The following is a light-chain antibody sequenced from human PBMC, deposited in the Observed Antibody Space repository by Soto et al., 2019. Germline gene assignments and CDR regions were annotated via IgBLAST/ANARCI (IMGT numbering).Light chain of an antibody. CDR2: GAS. J-gene: IGKJ2*01. Sequence: EIVMTQSPATLSVSPGERATLSCRASPSVSSNLAWYQRKPGRAPRLLIYGASTRATGIPARFSGSGSGTEFTLTISRLQPEDFGVQYCQQYNNWPPHTFGQGTKLEIK. CDR1: PSVSSN. V-gene: IGKV3-15*01. CDR3: QQYNNWPPHT.